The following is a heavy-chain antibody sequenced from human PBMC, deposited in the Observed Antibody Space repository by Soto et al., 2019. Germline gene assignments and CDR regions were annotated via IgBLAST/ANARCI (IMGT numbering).Heavy chain of an antibody. CDR2: INPNSGGT. V-gene: IGHV1-2*02. Sequence: ASVKVSFKASGYTFTGYYMHWVRQAPGQGLEWMGWINPNSGGTNYAQKFQGRVTMTRDTSISTAYMELRRLRSDDTAVSYCARDLGVSSSGWALFDYWGQGTLVTVSS. CDR1: GYTFTGYY. CDR3: ARDLGVSSSGWALFDY. D-gene: IGHD6-19*01. J-gene: IGHJ4*02.